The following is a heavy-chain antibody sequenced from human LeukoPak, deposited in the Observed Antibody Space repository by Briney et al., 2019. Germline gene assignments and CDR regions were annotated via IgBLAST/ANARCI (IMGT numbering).Heavy chain of an antibody. V-gene: IGHV3-23*01. D-gene: IGHD1-26*01. CDR3: AKIAETSGIYGQGYDY. CDR2: ISGSGDNT. Sequence: GGTLRLSCAASGFSFRTYGMSWVRQAPGKQLEWVSGISGSGDNTHNADFVKGRFTISRDNSKNTLYLQMNSLRAEGTAVYYCAKIAETSGIYGQGYDYWGQGTLVTVSS. J-gene: IGHJ4*02. CDR1: GFSFRTYG.